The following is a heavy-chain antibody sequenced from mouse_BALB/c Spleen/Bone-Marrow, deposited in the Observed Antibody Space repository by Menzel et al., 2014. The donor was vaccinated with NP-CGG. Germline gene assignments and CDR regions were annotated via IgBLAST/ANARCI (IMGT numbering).Heavy chain of an antibody. Sequence: QVQLQQSGAEMVRPGSSVKISCKASGYAFSNNWMNWMKQRPGQGLEWIGQIYPGDGGTNYNGKFKGKATLTADKSSSIAYMQLSSLTSEDSAVYFCHYFGSDYYVMDYWGQGTSVTVSS. V-gene: IGHV1-80*01. CDR1: GYAFSNNW. D-gene: IGHD1-1*01. J-gene: IGHJ4*01. CDR2: IYPGDGGT. CDR3: HYFGSDYYVMDY.